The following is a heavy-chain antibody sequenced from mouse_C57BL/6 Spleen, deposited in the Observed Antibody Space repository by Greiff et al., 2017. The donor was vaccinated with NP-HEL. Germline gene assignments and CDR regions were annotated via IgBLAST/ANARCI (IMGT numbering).Heavy chain of an antibody. CDR1: GFTFSDYG. CDR2: ISSGSSTI. D-gene: IGHD1-1*01. J-gene: IGHJ2*01. V-gene: IGHV5-17*01. Sequence: EVHLVESGGGLVKPGGSLKLSCAASGFTFSDYGMHWVRQAPEKGLEWVAYISSGSSTIYYADTVKGRFTISRDNAKNTLFLQMTSLRSEDTAMYYCARNYCSSYNFYCWGQGTTLTVSS. CDR3: ARNYCSSYNFYC.